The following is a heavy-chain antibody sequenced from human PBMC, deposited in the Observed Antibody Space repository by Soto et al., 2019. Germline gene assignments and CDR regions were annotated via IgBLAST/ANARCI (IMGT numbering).Heavy chain of an antibody. J-gene: IGHJ4*02. CDR1: GYTFTSYG. V-gene: IGHV1-18*01. Sequence: ASVKVSCKASGYTFTSYGISWVRQAPGQGLEWMGWISAYNGNTNYAQKLQGRVTMTTDTSTSTAYMELSSLRSEDTAVYYCAADLSNRDYSAYWGQGTLVTVSS. CDR3: AADLSNRDYSAY. D-gene: IGHD3-16*02. CDR2: ISAYNGNT.